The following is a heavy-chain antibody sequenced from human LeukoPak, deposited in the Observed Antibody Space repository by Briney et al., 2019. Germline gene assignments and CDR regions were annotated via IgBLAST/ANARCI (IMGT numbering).Heavy chain of an antibody. D-gene: IGHD2-21*02. CDR2: INPHSGGT. CDR1: GSTFSDNY. Sequence: ASVKVTCKASGSTFSDNYIHWVRQAPGQGLEWMGWINPHSGGTNYGENFQGRVTLTRDTSISTAYMDLRSLTSDDTAVYYCAREFMRVTAFDIWGQGTMVTVSS. J-gene: IGHJ3*02. V-gene: IGHV1-2*02. CDR3: AREFMRVTAFDI.